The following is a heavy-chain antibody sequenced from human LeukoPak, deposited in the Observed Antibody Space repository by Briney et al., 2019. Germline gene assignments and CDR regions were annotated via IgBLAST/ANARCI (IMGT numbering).Heavy chain of an antibody. D-gene: IGHD6-19*01. Sequence: PGGSLRLSCAASGFTYTSYAMSWVRQAPGKGLEWVSGISGSGGSTYYADSVKGRFTISRDNSKNTLYLQMNSLRAEDTAVYYCAKDGSWYSSSPIWFDPWGQGTLVTVSS. V-gene: IGHV3-23*01. CDR2: ISGSGGST. J-gene: IGHJ5*02. CDR3: AKDGSWYSSSPIWFDP. CDR1: GFTYTSYA.